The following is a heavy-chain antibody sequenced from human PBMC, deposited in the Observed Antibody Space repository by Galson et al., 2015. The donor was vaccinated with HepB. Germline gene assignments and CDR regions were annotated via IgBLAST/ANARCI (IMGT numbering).Heavy chain of an antibody. D-gene: IGHD3-10*01. Sequence: TLSLTCTVSGGSISGGKYYWTWIRQYPGKGLEWIGYISYSGSTYYHPSLKGRVTISVDTSTNQFSLRLTSMTAADTAMYYCTRDARQLLWFGDQAPLAFDVWGQGTLVTVSS. J-gene: IGHJ3*01. CDR2: ISYSGST. CDR3: TRDARQLLWFGDQAPLAFDV. V-gene: IGHV4-31*03. CDR1: GGSISGGKYY.